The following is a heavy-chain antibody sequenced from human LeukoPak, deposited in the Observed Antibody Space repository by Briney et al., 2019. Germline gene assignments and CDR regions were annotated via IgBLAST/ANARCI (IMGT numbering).Heavy chain of an antibody. CDR1: GGSFSGYY. J-gene: IGHJ4*02. V-gene: IGHV4-34*01. Sequence: PSETLSLTCAVYGGSFSGYYWSWIRQPPGKGLEWIGEINHSGSTNYNPSLKSRVTISVDTSKNQFSLKLSSVTAADTAVYYCARALNSYGGRPDDYWGQGTLVTVTS. CDR2: INHSGST. D-gene: IGHD5-18*01. CDR3: ARALNSYGGRPDDY.